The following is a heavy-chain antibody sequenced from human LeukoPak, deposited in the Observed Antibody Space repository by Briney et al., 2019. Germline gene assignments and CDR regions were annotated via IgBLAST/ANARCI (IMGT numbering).Heavy chain of an antibody. Sequence: SQTLSLTCAISGDSVSSNSAAWNWIRQSPSRGLEWLGRTYFRSKWYNDYAVSLKSRTTINADTSKNQFSLQLNSVTPEDTAVYFCARDAPGLETSGYYYPDAFHFWGQGTMVTVSS. CDR1: GDSVSSNSAA. CDR3: ARDAPGLETSGYYYPDAFHF. V-gene: IGHV6-1*01. D-gene: IGHD3-22*01. CDR2: TYFRSKWYN. J-gene: IGHJ3*01.